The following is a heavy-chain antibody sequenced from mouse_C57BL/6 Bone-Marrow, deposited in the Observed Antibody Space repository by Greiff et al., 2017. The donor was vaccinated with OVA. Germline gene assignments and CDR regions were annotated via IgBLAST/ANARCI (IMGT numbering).Heavy chain of an antibody. J-gene: IGHJ3*01. CDR3: ARGGYYGSSPPWFAY. D-gene: IGHD1-1*01. CDR1: GYTFTSYG. V-gene: IGHV1-81*01. CDR2: IYPRSGNT. Sequence: QVQLQESGAELARPGASVKLSCKASGYTFTSYGISWVKQRPGQGLEWIGEIYPRSGNTYYNEKFKGKATLTADKSSSTAYMELRSLTSEDSAVYFCARGGYYGSSPPWFAYWGQGTLVTVSA.